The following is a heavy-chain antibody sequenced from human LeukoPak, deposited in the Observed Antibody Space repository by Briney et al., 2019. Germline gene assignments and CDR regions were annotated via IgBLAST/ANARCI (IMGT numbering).Heavy chain of an antibody. CDR1: GFTFGDYA. Sequence: GRSLRLSCAASGFTFGDYAMRWVRHAPGKGLEWVSGISWNSGSIGYADSVKGRFTISRDNAKNSLCLQMNSLRAEDTALYYCAKDDGAVAGIVLGGRAFDIWGQGTMVTVSS. V-gene: IGHV3-9*01. D-gene: IGHD6-19*01. CDR2: ISWNSGSI. J-gene: IGHJ3*02. CDR3: AKDDGAVAGIVLGGRAFDI.